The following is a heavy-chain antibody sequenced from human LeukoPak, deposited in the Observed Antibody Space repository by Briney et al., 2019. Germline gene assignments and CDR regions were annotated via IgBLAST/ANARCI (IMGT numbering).Heavy chain of an antibody. CDR1: GGSISSYY. CDR3: ARLPLEGGAFDI. D-gene: IGHD1-1*01. J-gene: IGHJ3*02. Sequence: SETLSLTCTVSGGSISSYYWSWIRQPPGKGLEWIGSIYYSGSTYYNPSLESRVTISVDTSKNQFSLKLSSVTAADTAVYYCARLPLEGGAFDIWGQGTMVTVSS. CDR2: IYYSGST. V-gene: IGHV4-39*01.